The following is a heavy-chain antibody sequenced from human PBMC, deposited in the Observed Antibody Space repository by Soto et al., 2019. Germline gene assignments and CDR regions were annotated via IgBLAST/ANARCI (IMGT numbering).Heavy chain of an antibody. Sequence: GGSLRLSCAASGFTFSDYYMSWIRQAPGKGLEWVSYISSSGSTIYYADSVKGRFTISRDNAKNSLYLQMNSLRAEDTAVYYCARDLTYYYDSSGYPDYWGQGTXVTVSS. CDR2: ISSSGSTI. J-gene: IGHJ4*02. V-gene: IGHV3-11*01. CDR3: ARDLTYYYDSSGYPDY. CDR1: GFTFSDYY. D-gene: IGHD3-22*01.